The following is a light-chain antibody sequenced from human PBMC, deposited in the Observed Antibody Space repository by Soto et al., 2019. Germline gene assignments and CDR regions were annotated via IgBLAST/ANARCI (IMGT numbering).Light chain of an antibody. CDR3: QQYYIYPPA. J-gene: IGKJ3*01. CDR2: RAS. CDR1: HSIRSY. V-gene: IGKV1-5*03. Sequence: DIQMTQSPSTLSASVGDRVTITCRASHSIRSYLARYQQIPGKAPKLLIHRASYLESGVPSRFSGSGSETDFTLAIGSLQPEDSATYFCQQYYIYPPAFGPGTKVQIK.